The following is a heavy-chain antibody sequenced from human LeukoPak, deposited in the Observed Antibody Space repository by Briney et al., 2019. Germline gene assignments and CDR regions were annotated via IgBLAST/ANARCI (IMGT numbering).Heavy chain of an antibody. Sequence: GGSLKLSCAASGFTFSGSPMHWVRQTSRKGLEWVGRIRDKANYYATAYAASVKGRFTISRDDSKNMAYLQMNSLRIEDTAVYYCTRQEVGISSWLTWGQGTLVTVSS. V-gene: IGHV3-73*01. CDR3: TRQEVGISSWLT. CDR1: GFTFSGSP. D-gene: IGHD6-13*01. CDR2: IRDKANYYAT. J-gene: IGHJ5*02.